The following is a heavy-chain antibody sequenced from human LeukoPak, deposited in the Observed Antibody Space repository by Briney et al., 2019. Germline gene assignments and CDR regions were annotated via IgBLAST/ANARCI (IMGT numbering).Heavy chain of an antibody. CDR2: IIPIFGTA. Sequence: SVKVSCKASGGTFSSYAISWVRQAPGQGLEWMGGIIPIFGTANYAQKFQGRVTITTDESTSTAYMELSSLRSEDTAVYYCARGSGYCLAAFDIWGQGTMVTVSS. CDR3: ARGSGYCLAAFDI. V-gene: IGHV1-69*05. CDR1: GGTFSSYA. J-gene: IGHJ3*02. D-gene: IGHD3-22*01.